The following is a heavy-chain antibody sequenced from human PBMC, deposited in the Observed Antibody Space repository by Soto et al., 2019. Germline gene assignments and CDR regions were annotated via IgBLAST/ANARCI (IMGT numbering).Heavy chain of an antibody. CDR2: IYPGDSDT. Sequence: GESLKISCKASGYSFTNYWIGWVRQMPGKGLELMGIIYPGDSDTRYSPSFQGQVTISADKSISTTYLQWSSLKASDTAMYYCASSPRGYCSSTSCRELGNYYGMDVWGQGTTVTVSS. V-gene: IGHV5-51*01. CDR1: GYSFTNYW. J-gene: IGHJ6*02. CDR3: ASSPRGYCSSTSCRELGNYYGMDV. D-gene: IGHD2-2*01.